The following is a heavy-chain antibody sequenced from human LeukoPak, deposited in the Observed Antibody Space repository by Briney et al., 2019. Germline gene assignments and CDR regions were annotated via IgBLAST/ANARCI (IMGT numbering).Heavy chain of an antibody. CDR1: GGSISSYY. V-gene: IGHV4-59*01. J-gene: IGHJ3*01. D-gene: IGHD3-22*01. Sequence: SETLSLTCTVSGGSISSYYWSWIRQPPGKGLEWIGYIYYSGSTNYSPSLKSRVTISIDTSKNQFSLKLSSVTAADTALYYCARGTGAYYYLLGQGTVVTVSS. CDR2: IYYSGST. CDR3: ARGTGAYYYL.